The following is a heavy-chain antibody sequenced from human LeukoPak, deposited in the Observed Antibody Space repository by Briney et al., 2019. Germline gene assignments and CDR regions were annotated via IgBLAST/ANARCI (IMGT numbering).Heavy chain of an antibody. CDR2: ISSSSSTI. Sequence: PGGSLRLSCAASGFTFSSYSMNWVRQAPGKGLEWVSYISSSSSTIYYADSVKGRFTISRDNAKNSLYLQMNSLRAEDTAVYYCARERRTVTTDYWGQGTLVTVSS. CDR1: GFTFSSYS. J-gene: IGHJ4*02. D-gene: IGHD4-17*01. V-gene: IGHV3-48*01. CDR3: ARERRTVTTDY.